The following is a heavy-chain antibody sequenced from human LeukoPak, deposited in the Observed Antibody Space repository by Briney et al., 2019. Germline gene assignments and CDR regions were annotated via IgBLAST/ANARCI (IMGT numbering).Heavy chain of an antibody. CDR1: GGSLSGYY. D-gene: IGHD6-13*01. CDR3: ARDPCSRSSCPLRY. CDR2: INLSGTT. Sequence: SETLSLTCGVSGGSLSGYYCNWIRQTSGKGLEWIGEINLSGTTNFDPSLRGRVAISVDRSNNQCSLRLTSVTAADTAVYYCARDPCSRSSCPLRYWGQGTQVTVSS. V-gene: IGHV4-34*01. J-gene: IGHJ4*02.